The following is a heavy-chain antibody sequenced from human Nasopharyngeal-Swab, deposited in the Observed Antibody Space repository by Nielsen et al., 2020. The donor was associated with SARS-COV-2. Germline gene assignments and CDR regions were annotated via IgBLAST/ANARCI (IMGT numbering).Heavy chain of an antibody. V-gene: IGHV3-72*01. CDR3: VRADISGYFDY. J-gene: IGHJ4*02. D-gene: IGHD3-22*01. Sequence: GGSLRLSCAASGFTLSEHYMDWARQAPGKGLEWVGRSRNEAHSFTTEYAASVKGRFTISRDDSENSLYLQMNSLKIEDTAVYYCVRADISGYFDYWGQGTLVTVSS. CDR1: GFTLSEHY. CDR2: SRNEAHSFTT.